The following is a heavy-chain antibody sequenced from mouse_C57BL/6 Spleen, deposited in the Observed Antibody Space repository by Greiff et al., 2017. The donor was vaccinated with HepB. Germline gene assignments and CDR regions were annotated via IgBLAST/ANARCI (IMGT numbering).Heavy chain of an antibody. J-gene: IGHJ1*03. CDR2: IDPSDSYT. CDR1: GYTFTSYW. D-gene: IGHD1-2*01. Sequence: QVQLQQPGAELVMPGASVKLSCKASGYTFTSYWMHWVKQRPGQGLEWIGEIDPSDSYTNYNQKFKGKSTLTVDKSSNTAYMQLSSLTSEDSAVYYCARRVYGPYFDVWGTGTTVTVSS. V-gene: IGHV1-69*01. CDR3: ARRVYGPYFDV.